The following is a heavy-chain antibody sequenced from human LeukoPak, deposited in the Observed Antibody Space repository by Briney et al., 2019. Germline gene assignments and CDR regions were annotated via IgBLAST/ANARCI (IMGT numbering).Heavy chain of an antibody. J-gene: IGHJ6*02. CDR2: ISSSSSYI. CDR1: GFTFSSYS. CDR3: ARERVGDGMDV. Sequence: GGSLRLSCAASGFTFSSYSMNWVRQAPGKGLEWVSSISSSSSYIYYADSVKGRFTISSDNAKNSLYLQMNSLRAEDTAVYYCARERVGDGMDVWGQGTTVTVSS. V-gene: IGHV3-21*01.